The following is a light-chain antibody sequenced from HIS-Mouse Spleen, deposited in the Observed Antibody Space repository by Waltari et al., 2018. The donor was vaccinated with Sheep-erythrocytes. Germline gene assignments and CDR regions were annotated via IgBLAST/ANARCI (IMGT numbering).Light chain of an antibody. Sequence: QSALTQPRSVSGSPGQSVTISCTGTSSDVGGYNYVSWYQQHPGKAPKLMIDDGSKRPSGVPDRFSGSKSGNTASLTISGLQAEDEADYYCCSYAGSYNHVFATGTKVTVL. V-gene: IGLV2-11*01. CDR2: DGS. J-gene: IGLJ1*01. CDR3: CSYAGSYNHV. CDR1: SSDVGGYNY.